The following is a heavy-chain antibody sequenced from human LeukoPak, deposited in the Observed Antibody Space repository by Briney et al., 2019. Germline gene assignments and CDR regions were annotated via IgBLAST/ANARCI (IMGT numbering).Heavy chain of an antibody. CDR2: IIPIFGAA. CDR1: GGTFSNYA. Sequence: ASVKVSCKASGGTFSNYAINWVRQAPGQGLEWMGGIIPIFGAANYAHNFQGRVTISADESTTTAYMELSSLRSEDTAVYYCARDPRNYYDSIDYPKDTFDIWGQGTMVTVSS. V-gene: IGHV1-69*13. CDR3: ARDPRNYYDSIDYPKDTFDI. D-gene: IGHD3-22*01. J-gene: IGHJ3*02.